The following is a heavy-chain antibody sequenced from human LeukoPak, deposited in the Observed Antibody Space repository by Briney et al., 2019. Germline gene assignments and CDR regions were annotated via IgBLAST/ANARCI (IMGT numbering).Heavy chain of an antibody. CDR3: ARAVVISNWFDP. J-gene: IGHJ5*02. D-gene: IGHD2-21*01. V-gene: IGHV3-21*01. Sequence: GGSLRLSCAASGLTFSGYWMSWVRQAPGKGLEWVSSISPGRTYMFYADSVKGRFTISRDNARNSLYLQMNSLRAEDTAVYYCARAVVISNWFDPWGQGTLVTVSS. CDR2: ISPGRTYM. CDR1: GLTFSGYW.